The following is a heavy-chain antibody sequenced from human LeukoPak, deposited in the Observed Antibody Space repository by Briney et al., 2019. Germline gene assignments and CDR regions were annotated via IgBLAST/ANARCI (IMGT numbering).Heavy chain of an antibody. CDR3: AKLYSGYDGGTGYFDY. Sequence: GGSLRLSCAASGFTFSSYSMNWVRQAPGKGLEWVSSISSSSSYIYYADSVKGRFTISRDNAKNSLYLQMNSLRAEDTAVYYCAKLYSGYDGGTGYFDYWGQGTLVTVSS. D-gene: IGHD5-12*01. V-gene: IGHV3-21*01. J-gene: IGHJ4*02. CDR2: ISSSSSYI. CDR1: GFTFSSYS.